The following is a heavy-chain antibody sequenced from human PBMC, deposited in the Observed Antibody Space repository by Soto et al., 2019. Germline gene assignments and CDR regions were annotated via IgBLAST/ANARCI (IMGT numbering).Heavy chain of an antibody. V-gene: IGHV3-23*01. CDR1: GFTFSTYT. CDR2: ISENGRFT. Sequence: GGSLRLSCAASGFTFSTYTMNWVRQAPGKGLEWVSGISENGRFTYYADSVKGRFTISRDDSKKMMFLQMSSLRAGDTAVYYCAKSGPTNFFDHWGQGPLVTVSS. J-gene: IGHJ4*02. D-gene: IGHD1-26*01. CDR3: AKSGPTNFFDH.